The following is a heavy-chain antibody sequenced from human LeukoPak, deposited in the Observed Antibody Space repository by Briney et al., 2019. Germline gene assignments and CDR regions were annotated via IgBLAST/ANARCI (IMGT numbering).Heavy chain of an antibody. V-gene: IGHV3-21*06. Sequence: GGSLRLSCAASGFTFSSYSMNWVRQAPGKGLEWVSSISSSSSYIYYADSVKGRFTISRDNAKNSLYLQMNSLRAEDTAIYYCARVAPPDYYYYMDVWGKGTTVTVSS. CDR2: ISSSSSYI. J-gene: IGHJ6*03. CDR1: GFTFSSYS. CDR3: ARVAPPDYYYYMDV.